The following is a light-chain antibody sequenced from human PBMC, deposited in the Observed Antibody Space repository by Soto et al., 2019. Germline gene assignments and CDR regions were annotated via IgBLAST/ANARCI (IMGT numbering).Light chain of an antibody. J-gene: IGKJ1*01. Sequence: DVQMTQSPSTLSASVGDRVTITCRASHSISSYLTWYQQKPGKPPKLLIYKASNLQSGVPSRFSGSGSGTEFTLTISSLQPDDFAAYYCQQYNSFPWTFGQGTKVDIK. V-gene: IGKV1-5*03. CDR2: KAS. CDR1: HSISSY. CDR3: QQYNSFPWT.